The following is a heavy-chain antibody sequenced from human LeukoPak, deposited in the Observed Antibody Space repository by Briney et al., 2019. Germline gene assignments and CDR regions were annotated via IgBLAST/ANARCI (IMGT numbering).Heavy chain of an antibody. J-gene: IGHJ2*01. V-gene: IGHV1-69*04. CDR2: IIPILGIA. CDR1: GYTFTSYG. CDR3: ARDSPNWYFDL. Sequence: ASVKVSCKASGYTFTSYGISWVRQAPGQGLEWMGRIIPILGIANYAQKFQGRVTITADKSTSTAYMELSSLRSEDTAVYYCARDSPNWYFDLWGRGTLVTVSS.